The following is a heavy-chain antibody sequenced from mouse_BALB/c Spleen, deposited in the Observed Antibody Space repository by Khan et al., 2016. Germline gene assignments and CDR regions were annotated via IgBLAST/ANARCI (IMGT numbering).Heavy chain of an antibody. D-gene: IGHD4-1*01. CDR1: GFTFSGAW. CDR2: TRNKANNPAT. Sequence: EVKLEVSGGGLVQPGGSMKLSCAASGFTFSGAWMDWVRQSPEKGLEWVAETRNKANNPATYYAESVKGRFTISGDDSKSSVYLQMNSLRAEDTGIYYCTRQSGSWFAYWGQGTLVTVSA. J-gene: IGHJ3*01. V-gene: IGHV6-6*01. CDR3: TRQSGSWFAY.